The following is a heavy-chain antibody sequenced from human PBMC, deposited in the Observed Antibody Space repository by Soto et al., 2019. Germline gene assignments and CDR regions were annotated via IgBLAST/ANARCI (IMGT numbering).Heavy chain of an antibody. CDR1: GFTFSSYA. D-gene: IGHD5-12*01. Sequence: QVQLVESGGGVVQPGRSLRLSCAASGFTFSSYAMQWVRQAPGKGLEWVAVISYDGSNKYYADSGKGRFTISRDNSKNTLYLQMNSLRAEDTAVYYCARCACRDGYNPPGAYWGKGTLVTVSS. J-gene: IGHJ4*02. CDR2: ISYDGSNK. V-gene: IGHV3-30-3*01. CDR3: ARCACRDGYNPPGAY.